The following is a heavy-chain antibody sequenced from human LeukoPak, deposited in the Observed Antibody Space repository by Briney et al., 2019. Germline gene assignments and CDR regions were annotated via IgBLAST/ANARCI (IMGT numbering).Heavy chain of an antibody. CDR2: IIPILGIA. Sequence: GASVKVSCKASGGTFSSYAISWVRQAPGQGREWMGRIIPILGIANYAQKFQGRVTITADKSTSTAYMELSSLRSEDTAVYYCARESIAAREKDFDYWGQGTLVTVSS. J-gene: IGHJ4*02. D-gene: IGHD6-25*01. V-gene: IGHV1-69*04. CDR1: GGTFSSYA. CDR3: ARESIAAREKDFDY.